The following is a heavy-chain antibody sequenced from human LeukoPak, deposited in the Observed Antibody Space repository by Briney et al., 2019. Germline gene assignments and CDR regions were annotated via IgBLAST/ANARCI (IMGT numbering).Heavy chain of an antibody. CDR2: ICGSGGST. V-gene: IGHV3-21*01. Sequence: GGSLRLSCAASGFTFSSYGMHWVRQAPGKGLEWVSAICGSGGSTYYADSVKGRFTISRDNAKNSLYLQMNSLRAEDTAVYYCARDFHRRYYDSSGYNAFDIWGQGTMVTVSS. CDR3: ARDFHRRYYDSSGYNAFDI. J-gene: IGHJ3*02. D-gene: IGHD3-22*01. CDR1: GFTFSSYG.